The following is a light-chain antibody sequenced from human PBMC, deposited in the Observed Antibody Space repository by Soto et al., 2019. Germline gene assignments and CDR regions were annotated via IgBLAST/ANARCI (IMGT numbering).Light chain of an antibody. CDR1: QSISSY. V-gene: IGKV1-39*01. CDR2: AAS. Sequence: DIQMTQSPSSLSASVGDRVTITCRASQSISSYLNWYQQKPGKAPKLLIYAASSFQSGVPSRFSGSGSGTDFTLTISSLQPEDFATYYCQQSYSTPMYTFGQGTKLDIK. CDR3: QQSYSTPMYT. J-gene: IGKJ2*01.